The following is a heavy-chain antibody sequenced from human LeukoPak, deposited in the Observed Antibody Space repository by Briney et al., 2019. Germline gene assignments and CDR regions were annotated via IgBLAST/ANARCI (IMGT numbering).Heavy chain of an antibody. Sequence: SETLSLTCTVYGGSLSSSSYYWGWIRQPPGKGLEWIGSIYYSGSTYYNPSLKSRVTISVDTSKNQFSLKLSSVTAADTAVYYCARTRLVDPFDYWGQGTLVTVSS. V-gene: IGHV4-39*01. J-gene: IGHJ4*02. CDR2: IYYSGST. CDR3: ARTRLVDPFDY. CDR1: GGSLSSSSYY. D-gene: IGHD6-19*01.